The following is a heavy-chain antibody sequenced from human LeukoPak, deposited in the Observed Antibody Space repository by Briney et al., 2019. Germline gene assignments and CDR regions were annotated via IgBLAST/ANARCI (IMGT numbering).Heavy chain of an antibody. Sequence: PGGSLRLSCAASGFTFSSYSMNWVRQAPGKGLEWVSSISSSSSYIYYADSVKGRFTISRDNAKNSLYLQMNSLRAEDTAVYYCARDGCTPDPHGGSCYPSHFDYWGQGTLVTVSS. D-gene: IGHD2-15*01. CDR2: ISSSSSYI. V-gene: IGHV3-21*04. CDR1: GFTFSSYS. J-gene: IGHJ4*02. CDR3: ARDGCTPDPHGGSCYPSHFDY.